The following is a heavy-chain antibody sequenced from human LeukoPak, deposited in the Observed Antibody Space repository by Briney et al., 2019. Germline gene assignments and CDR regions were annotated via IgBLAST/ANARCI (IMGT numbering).Heavy chain of an antibody. CDR2: ITNSGNSK. CDR3: ARDRGWRSGGYYLYYFDF. J-gene: IGHJ4*02. D-gene: IGHD3-22*01. V-gene: IGHV3-48*01. Sequence: GGSLRLSCAASEFTFSSYSMNWVRQAPGKGLEWVSYITNSGNSKSYADSVKGRFTISRDNTKNSLYLQMNGLRAEDTAVYYCARDRGWRSGGYYLYYFDFWGQGTLVTVSS. CDR1: EFTFSSYS.